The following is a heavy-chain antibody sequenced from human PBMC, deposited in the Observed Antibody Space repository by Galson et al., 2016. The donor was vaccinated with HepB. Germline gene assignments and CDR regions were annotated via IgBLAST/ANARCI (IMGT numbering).Heavy chain of an antibody. CDR2: IYHSGST. CDR1: GGSISSSNW. CDR3: AREVTLGDMDV. Sequence: SETLSLTCAVSGGSISSSNWWTWVRQSPGKGLEWIGEIYHSGSTKYNPSLQSRVTISVDKSKNHFSLKLTSLTAADTAVYYCAREVTLGDMDVWGKGTTVTVSS. V-gene: IGHV4-4*02. J-gene: IGHJ6*03. D-gene: IGHD3-10*01.